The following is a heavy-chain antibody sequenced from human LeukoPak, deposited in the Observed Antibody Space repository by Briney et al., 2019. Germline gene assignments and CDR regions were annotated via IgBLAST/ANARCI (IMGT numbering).Heavy chain of an antibody. Sequence: ASVRPSCKTSGYSFTGFYIHWVRQAPGQGLEWMGWIHPRRGETNYAYTFKGRVTMTRDTSIRTVYLDLGSLRSDDTAVYYCARDGEYGTGSYYRSCFDYWGQGTLVTVSS. CDR2: IHPRRGET. D-gene: IGHD3-10*01. CDR3: ARDGEYGTGSYYRSCFDY. CDR1: GYSFTGFY. J-gene: IGHJ4*01. V-gene: IGHV1-2*02.